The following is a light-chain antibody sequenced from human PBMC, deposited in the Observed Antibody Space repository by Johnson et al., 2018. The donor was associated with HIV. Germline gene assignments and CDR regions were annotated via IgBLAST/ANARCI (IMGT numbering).Light chain of an antibody. J-gene: IGLJ1*01. CDR3: GTWDSSLSAGV. V-gene: IGLV1-51*01. CDR1: SSNIGNNY. CDR2: DNN. Sequence: QSVLTQPPSVSAAPGQKVTIPCSGSSSNIGNNYVSWYQQIPGTAPKLLIYDNNKRPSGIPDRFSGSKSGTSATLGITGLQTGDEADYYCGTWDSSLSAGVFGTGTKVTV.